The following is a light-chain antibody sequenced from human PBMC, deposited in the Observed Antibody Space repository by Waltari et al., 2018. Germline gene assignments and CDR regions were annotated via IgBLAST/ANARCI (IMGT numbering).Light chain of an antibody. Sequence: EIVMTQSPATLSVSQGERATLYCRASQSIHDNLAWYQQKPGQAPRLLIYGDSTRATGIPARFRGSGSGAEFTLTITSLQSEDCAVYYCQQYNVWPPLTFGGGTKVEIK. J-gene: IGKJ4*01. CDR2: GDS. CDR3: QQYNVWPPLT. CDR1: QSIHDN. V-gene: IGKV3-15*01.